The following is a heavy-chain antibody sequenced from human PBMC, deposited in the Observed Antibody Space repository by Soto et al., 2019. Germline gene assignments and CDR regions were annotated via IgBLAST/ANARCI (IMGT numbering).Heavy chain of an antibody. Sequence: PSETLSLTCTVSGGSISSYYWSWIRQPPGKGLEWIGYIFYIGSTNYNPSLKSRVTISVDASKNHFSLKLSSVTAADTAVYYCARLYQAAYGSLDVWGQGTTVT. CDR1: GGSISSYY. CDR2: IFYIGST. V-gene: IGHV4-59*08. CDR3: ARLYQAAYGSLDV. J-gene: IGHJ6*02. D-gene: IGHD3-10*01.